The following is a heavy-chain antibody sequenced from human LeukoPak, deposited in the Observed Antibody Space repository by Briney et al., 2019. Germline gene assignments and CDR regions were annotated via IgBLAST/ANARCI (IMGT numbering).Heavy chain of an antibody. Sequence: PGGSLRLSCAASGFTFSDYYMSWIRQAPGKGLEWVSCISSSGSIIYHADSVKGRFTISRDSAKNSLYLQMDSLRAEDTAVYYCARDGGDDYGDLLIWGQGTMVTVSS. D-gene: IGHD4-17*01. CDR2: ISSSGSII. V-gene: IGHV3-11*01. J-gene: IGHJ3*02. CDR1: GFTFSDYY. CDR3: ARDGGDDYGDLLI.